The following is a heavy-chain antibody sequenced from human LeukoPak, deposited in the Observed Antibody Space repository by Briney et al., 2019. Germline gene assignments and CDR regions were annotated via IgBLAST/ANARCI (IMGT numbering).Heavy chain of an antibody. CDR2: IYYSGST. CDR1: GGSISSSSCY. D-gene: IGHD6-6*01. V-gene: IGHV4-39*01. J-gene: IGHJ4*02. CDR3: ARRVVAARPFDY. Sequence: PSETLSLTCTVSGGSISSSSCYWGWIRQPPGKGLEWIGSIYYSGSTYYNPSLKSRVTISVDTSKNQFSLKLSSVTAADTAVYYCARRVVAARPFDYWGQGTLVTVSS.